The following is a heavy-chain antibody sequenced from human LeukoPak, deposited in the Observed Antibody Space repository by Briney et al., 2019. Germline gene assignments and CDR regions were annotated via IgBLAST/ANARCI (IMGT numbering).Heavy chain of an antibody. CDR2: IYHSGST. V-gene: IGHV4-38-2*02. CDR3: AEYHKAAGVGEYFQH. D-gene: IGHD6-13*01. J-gene: IGHJ1*01. CDR1: GYSISSGYY. Sequence: PSETLSLTCTVSGYSISSGYYWGWIRQPPGKGLEWIGSIYHSGSTYYSPSLQSRVTISVDTSKNQFYLKLSSATAADTAVYYCAEYHKAAGVGEYFQHWGQGTLVTVSS.